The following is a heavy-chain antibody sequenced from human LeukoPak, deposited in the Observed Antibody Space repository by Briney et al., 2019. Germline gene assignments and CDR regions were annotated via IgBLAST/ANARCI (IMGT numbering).Heavy chain of an antibody. J-gene: IGHJ5*02. V-gene: IGHV4-59*01. CDR3: ARGMVRKSNGWFDP. CDR1: GGSISNYY. Sequence: SETLSLTCTVSGGSISNYYWSWIRQPPGKGLEWIGYISNSGSTSYNPSLESRVTISVDTSKNQFSLKLSSVTAADTAVYYCARGMVRKSNGWFDPRGQGTLVTVSS. D-gene: IGHD3-10*01. CDR2: ISNSGST.